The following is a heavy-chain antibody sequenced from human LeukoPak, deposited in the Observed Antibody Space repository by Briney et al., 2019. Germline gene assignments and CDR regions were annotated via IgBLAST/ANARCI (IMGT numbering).Heavy chain of an antibody. CDR1: GISFSGYT. CDR3: SSRRLSFSGGGALYFYN. CDR2: ISSYSSYI. V-gene: IGHV3-21*06. Sequence: GGSLRLSCSASGISFSGYTMNWVRQAPGKGLEWVSSISSYSSYIYYADSVKGRFTITRDDAENSFYLQMNSLRVEDTAVYYCSSRRLSFSGGGALYFYNWGQGTLVTVSS. J-gene: IGHJ4*02. D-gene: IGHD3-16*01.